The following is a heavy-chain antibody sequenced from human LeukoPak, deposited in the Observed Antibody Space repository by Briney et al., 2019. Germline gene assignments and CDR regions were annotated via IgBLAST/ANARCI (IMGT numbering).Heavy chain of an antibody. V-gene: IGHV3-23*01. CDR2: ISGSGGST. Sequence: SGGSLRLSCAASGFTFSSYAMSWVRQAPGKGLEWVSAISGSGGSTYYADSVKGRFTISRDNSKNTLYLQMNSLRAEDTAVYHCAKVPYSSSWFVFDYWGQGTLVTVSS. CDR3: AKVPYSSSWFVFDY. CDR1: GFTFSSYA. J-gene: IGHJ4*02. D-gene: IGHD6-13*01.